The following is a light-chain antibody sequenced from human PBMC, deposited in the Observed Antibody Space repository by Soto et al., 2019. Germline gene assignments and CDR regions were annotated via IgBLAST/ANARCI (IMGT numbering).Light chain of an antibody. J-gene: IGKJ4*01. CDR2: DSS. V-gene: IGKV1-5*01. CDR1: QSITSW. CDR3: QQRNSWPPPT. Sequence: DIQMTQSRSTLSASVGDRVTVTCRASQSITSWLAWYQQKPGKAPKLLIYDSSNRATGIPPRFSGSGSGTDFTLTISSLEPEDFAIYYCQQRNSWPPPTFGGGTRVEI.